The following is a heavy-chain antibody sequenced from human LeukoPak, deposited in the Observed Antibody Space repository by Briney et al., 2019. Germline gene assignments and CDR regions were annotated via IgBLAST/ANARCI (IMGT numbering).Heavy chain of an antibody. J-gene: IGHJ4*02. CDR3: ARSGHSIAAAGTTLNY. D-gene: IGHD6-13*01. CDR1: GGSISSYY. V-gene: IGHV4-59*12. Sequence: SETLSLTCTVSGGSISSYYWSWIRQPPGKGLEWIGYIYYSGSTNYNPSLKSRVTISVDTSKNQFSLKLTSVTAADTAVYYCARSGHSIAAAGTTLNYWGQGTLVTVSS. CDR2: IYYSGST.